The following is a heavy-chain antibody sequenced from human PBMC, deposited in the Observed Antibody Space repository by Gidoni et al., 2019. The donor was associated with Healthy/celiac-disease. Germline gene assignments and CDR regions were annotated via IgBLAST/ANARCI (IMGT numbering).Heavy chain of an antibody. CDR3: ARDLDASGSYPGDY. D-gene: IGHD1-26*01. CDR1: GFTFRSYG. Sequence: QVQLVESGGGVVQQGRSLRLSCAASGFTFRSYGMHWVRQAPGKGLEWVAVIWYDGSNKYYADSVKGRFTISRDNSKNTLYLQMNSLRAEDTAVYYCARDLDASGSYPGDYWGQGTLVTVSS. J-gene: IGHJ4*02. V-gene: IGHV3-33*01. CDR2: IWYDGSNK.